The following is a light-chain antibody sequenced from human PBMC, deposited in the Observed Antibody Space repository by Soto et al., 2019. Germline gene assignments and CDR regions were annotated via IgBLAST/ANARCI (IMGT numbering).Light chain of an antibody. CDR2: SNN. CDR1: SSNIRGNT. J-gene: IGLJ1*01. CDR3: AAWDDSLNGYV. V-gene: IGLV1-44*01. Sequence: VLTQPPSVSGTPGQRVTISCSGSSSNIRGNTVNWYHQLPGTAPKLLIYSNNQRPSGVPDRFSGSKSGTSASLAISGLQPEDESDYYCAAWDDSLNGYVFGTGTKV.